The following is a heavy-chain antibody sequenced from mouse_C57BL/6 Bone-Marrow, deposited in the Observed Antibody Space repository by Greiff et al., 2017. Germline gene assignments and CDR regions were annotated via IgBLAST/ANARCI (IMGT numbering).Heavy chain of an antibody. V-gene: IGHV14-3*01. Sequence: VQLQQSVAELVRPGASVKLSCTASGFNIKNTYMHWVKQRPEQGLEWIGRIDPANGNTKYAPKFQGKATITADTSSNTAYLQRSSLTSEDTAIYYCARSYYGSSYGYYAMDYWGQGTSVTVSS. CDR3: ARSYYGSSYGYYAMDY. CDR2: IDPANGNT. CDR1: GFNIKNTY. J-gene: IGHJ4*01. D-gene: IGHD1-1*01.